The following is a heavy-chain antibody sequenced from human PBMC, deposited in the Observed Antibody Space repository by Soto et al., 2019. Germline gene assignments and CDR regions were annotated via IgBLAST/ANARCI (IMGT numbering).Heavy chain of an antibody. CDR3: GSRSGWNYYYGMDV. J-gene: IGHJ6*02. CDR1: GGTFSSYA. Sequence: QVQLVQSGAEVKKPGSSVKVSCKASGGTFSSYAITWVRQAPGQGLEWMGGIIPIFGTADYAQKFQGRVTITADEATSTAYMELSSLRSEDTAVYYCGSRSGWNYYYGMDVWGQGTTVTVSS. CDR2: IIPIFGTA. D-gene: IGHD3-22*01. V-gene: IGHV1-69*12.